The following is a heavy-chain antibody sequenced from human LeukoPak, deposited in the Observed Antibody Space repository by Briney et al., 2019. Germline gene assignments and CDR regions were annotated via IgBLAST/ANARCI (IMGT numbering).Heavy chain of an antibody. J-gene: IGHJ4*02. V-gene: IGHV4-4*07. CDR2: IHTNGGT. Sequence: SETLSLTCTVSGGSISSYYWSWIRQPPGKGLEWIGRIHTNGGTDYRPPLNSRVTMSVDTSKKQISLKLTSVTAADTAVYFCSRGGGYGDYWGQGILVTVSS. D-gene: IGHD5-12*01. CDR3: SRGGGYGDY. CDR1: GGSISSYY.